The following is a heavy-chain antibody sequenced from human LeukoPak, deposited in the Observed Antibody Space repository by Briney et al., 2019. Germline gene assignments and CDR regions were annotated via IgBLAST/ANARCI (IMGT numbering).Heavy chain of an antibody. CDR2: IYPGDSDT. CDR1: GYSFTSYW. D-gene: IGHD6-13*01. J-gene: IGHJ5*02. Sequence: GESLKISCKGSGYSFTSYWIGWVRQMPGKGLEWMGIIYPGDSDTRYSPSFQGQVTISADKSIGTAYLQWSSLKASDTAMYYCARRLGYSSSWYNRGWFDPWGQGTLVTVSS. V-gene: IGHV5-51*01. CDR3: ARRLGYSSSWYNRGWFDP.